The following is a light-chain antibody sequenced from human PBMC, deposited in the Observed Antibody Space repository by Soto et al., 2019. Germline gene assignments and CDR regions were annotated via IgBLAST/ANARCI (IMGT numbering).Light chain of an antibody. CDR1: QTISSH. V-gene: IGKV1-39*01. J-gene: IGKJ5*01. CDR3: QQSYTTPIT. Sequence: DIQMTQSPSSLSASVGDRVIITCRASQTISSHLNWYQXKKGKAPNLXVYAASSLQSGVPSRFTVIVSGTDLTINISSLQPEDGATYVGQQSYTTPITFGQGTRLEIK. CDR2: AAS.